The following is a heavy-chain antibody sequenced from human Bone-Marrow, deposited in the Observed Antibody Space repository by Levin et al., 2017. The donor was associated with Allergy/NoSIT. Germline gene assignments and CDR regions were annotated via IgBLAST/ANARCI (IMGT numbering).Heavy chain of an antibody. CDR2: ISGSGGST. J-gene: IGHJ4*02. CDR3: AKDSQPFYYGSSGYYGYFDY. Sequence: GESLKISCAASGFTFSSYAMSWVRQAPGKGLEWVSAISGSGGSTYYADSVKGRFTISRGNSKNTLYLQMNSLRAEDTAVYYCAKDSQPFYYGSSGYYGYFDYWGQGTLVTVSS. D-gene: IGHD3-22*01. V-gene: IGHV3-23*01. CDR1: GFTFSSYA.